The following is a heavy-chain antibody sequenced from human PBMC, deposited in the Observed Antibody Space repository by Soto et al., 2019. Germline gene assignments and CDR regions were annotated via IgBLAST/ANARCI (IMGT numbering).Heavy chain of an antibody. D-gene: IGHD6-13*01. CDR1: GFTFSSYA. Sequence: EVQLLESGGGLVQPGGSLRLSCAASGFTFSSYAMSWVRQAPGKGLEWVSAISGSGGSTYYAESVKGRFTISRDNSKNTLYLQMNSLRVEDTAVYYCAKGGAYSTTWGDYWGQGTLVTVSS. V-gene: IGHV3-23*01. CDR3: AKGGAYSTTWGDY. J-gene: IGHJ4*02. CDR2: ISGSGGST.